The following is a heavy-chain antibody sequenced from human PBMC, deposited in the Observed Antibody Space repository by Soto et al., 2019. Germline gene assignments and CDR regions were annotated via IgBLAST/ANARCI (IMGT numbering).Heavy chain of an antibody. J-gene: IGHJ4*02. CDR1: GGTFSSYA. Sequence: SVKVSCKASGGTFSSYAISWVRQAPGQGLEWMGGIIPIFGTANYAQKLQGRVTITADESTSTAYMELSSLRSEDTAVYYCARENYDSSGYYQPPPPSYFDYWGQGTLVTVSS. CDR2: IIPIFGTA. CDR3: ARENYDSSGYYQPPPPSYFDY. D-gene: IGHD3-22*01. V-gene: IGHV1-69*13.